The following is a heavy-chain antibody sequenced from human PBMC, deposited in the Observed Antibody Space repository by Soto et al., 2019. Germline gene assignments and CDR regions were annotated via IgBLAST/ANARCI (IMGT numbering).Heavy chain of an antibody. Sequence: GGSLRLSCVASGFTFSRHGLSWVRQAPGKGLEWVSTINPSGDSTFYTDSVKGRFTISRDNSKNTVYLQMNSLSVGDTAVYLCAKVDVSTAGSFDYWGQGALVTVSS. V-gene: IGHV3-23*01. D-gene: IGHD6-13*01. CDR3: AKVDVSTAGSFDY. J-gene: IGHJ4*02. CDR2: INPSGDST. CDR1: GFTFSRHG.